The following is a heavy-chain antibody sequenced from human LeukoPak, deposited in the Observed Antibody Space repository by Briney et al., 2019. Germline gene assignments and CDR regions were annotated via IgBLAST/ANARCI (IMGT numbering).Heavy chain of an antibody. V-gene: IGHV4-34*01. CDR3: ASYYDFWSGLDY. CDR1: GGSFSGYY. J-gene: IGHJ4*02. Sequence: PSETLSLTCAVYGGSFSGYYWSWIRQPPGKGLEWIGEINHSGSTNYNPSLKSRVTISVDTSKNQFSLKLSSVTAADTAVYYCASYYDFWSGLDYWGQGTLVTVSS. D-gene: IGHD3-3*01. CDR2: INHSGST.